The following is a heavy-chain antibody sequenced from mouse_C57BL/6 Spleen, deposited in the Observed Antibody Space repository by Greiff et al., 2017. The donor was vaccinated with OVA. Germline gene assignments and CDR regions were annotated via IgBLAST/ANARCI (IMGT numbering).Heavy chain of an antibody. CDR3: ARRTAQATGYFDY. D-gene: IGHD3-2*02. V-gene: IGHV1-19*01. J-gene: IGHJ2*01. CDR2: INPYNGGT. CDR1: GYTFTDYY. Sequence: EVQGVESGPVLVKPGASVKMSCKASGYTFTDYYMNWVKQSHGKSLEWIGVINPYNGGTSYNQKFKGKATLTVDKSSSTAYMELNSLTSEDSAVYYCARRTAQATGYFDYWGQGTTLTVSS.